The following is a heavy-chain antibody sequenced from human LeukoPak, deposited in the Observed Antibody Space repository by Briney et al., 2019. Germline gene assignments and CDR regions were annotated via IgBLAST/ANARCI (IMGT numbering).Heavy chain of an antibody. Sequence: PGGSLRLSCAASGFTFSSYAMPWVRQAPGKGLEWVAVISYDGSNKYYADSVKGRFTISRDNSKNTLYLQMNSLRAEDTAVYYCARESHDFWSGYRNDAFDIWGQGTMVTVSS. J-gene: IGHJ3*02. CDR3: ARESHDFWSGYRNDAFDI. V-gene: IGHV3-30-3*01. D-gene: IGHD3-3*01. CDR1: GFTFSSYA. CDR2: ISYDGSNK.